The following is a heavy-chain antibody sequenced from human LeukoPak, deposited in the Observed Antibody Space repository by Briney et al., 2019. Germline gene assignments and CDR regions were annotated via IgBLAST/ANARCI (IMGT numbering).Heavy chain of an antibody. Sequence: SETLSLTCTVSGGSISSYYWSWIRQPPGKGLEWIGYIYYSGSTNYNPSLKSRVTISVDTSKNQFSLKLSSVTAADTAVYYCARGSYGGNLGFDYWGQGTLVTVSS. J-gene: IGHJ4*02. D-gene: IGHD4-23*01. V-gene: IGHV4-59*01. CDR2: IYYSGST. CDR3: ARGSYGGNLGFDY. CDR1: GGSISSYY.